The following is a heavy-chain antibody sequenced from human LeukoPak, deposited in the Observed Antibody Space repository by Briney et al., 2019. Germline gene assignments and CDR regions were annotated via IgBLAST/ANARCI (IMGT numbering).Heavy chain of an antibody. Sequence: PGGSLRLSCAASGFTFSSYGMHWVRQAPGKGLEWVAVIWYDGSNKYYADSVKGRFTISRDNSKNTLYLQMNSLRAEDTAVYYCARDQLVGATTVRATFDYWGQGTLVTVSS. D-gene: IGHD1-26*01. CDR3: ARDQLVGATTVRATFDY. J-gene: IGHJ4*02. V-gene: IGHV3-33*01. CDR2: IWYDGSNK. CDR1: GFTFSSYG.